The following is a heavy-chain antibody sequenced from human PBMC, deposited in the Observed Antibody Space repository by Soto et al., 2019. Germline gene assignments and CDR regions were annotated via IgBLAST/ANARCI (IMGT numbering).Heavy chain of an antibody. J-gene: IGHJ4*02. CDR2: IYYSGST. CDR3: ARVGGDYGDYSFDY. Sequence: SETLSLTCTVSGGSISSYYWSWIRQPPGKGLEWIGYIYYSGSTNYNPSLKSRVTISVDTSKNQFSLKLGSVTAADTAVYYCARVGGDYGDYSFDYWGQGTLVTVSS. CDR1: GGSISSYY. V-gene: IGHV4-59*01. D-gene: IGHD4-17*01.